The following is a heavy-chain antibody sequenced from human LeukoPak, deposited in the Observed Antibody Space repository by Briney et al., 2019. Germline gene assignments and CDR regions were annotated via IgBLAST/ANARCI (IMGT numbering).Heavy chain of an antibody. D-gene: IGHD1-26*01. V-gene: IGHV3-33*08. CDR2: TWYDGSNK. CDR3: ARGGLTIAESTTSWYLDY. J-gene: IGHJ4*02. CDR1: GFTVSSNY. Sequence: GGSLRLSCAASGFTVSSNYMSWVRQAQGKGLEWVALTWYDGSNKNYADSVKGRFTISRDNSKNTLYLQMNSLRGEDTGVYYCARGGLTIAESTTSWYLDYWGQGTLVTVSS.